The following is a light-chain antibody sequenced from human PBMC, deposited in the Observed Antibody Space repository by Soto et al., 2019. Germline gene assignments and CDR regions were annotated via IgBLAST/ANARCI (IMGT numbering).Light chain of an antibody. CDR3: SSYTSTSTYV. CDR2: EVS. V-gene: IGLV2-18*02. Sequence: QSALTQPPSVSGSPGHSVTISCTGTSSDVGSYNRVSWYQQPPGTAPKLMIYEVSNRPSGVPDRFSGSKSDNTASLTISGLQAEDEADYYCSSYTSTSTYVFGTGTKVTAL. J-gene: IGLJ1*01. CDR1: SSDVGSYNR.